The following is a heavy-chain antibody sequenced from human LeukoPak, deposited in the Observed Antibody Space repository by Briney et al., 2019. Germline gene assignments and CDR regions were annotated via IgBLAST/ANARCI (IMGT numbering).Heavy chain of an antibody. CDR1: GYSITGYY. D-gene: IGHD6-19*01. CDR3: AREEWLSRNKLFDY. V-gene: IGHV1-2*06. Sequence: ASVKVSCKASGYSITGYYLHWVRQAPGQGLEWMGRTNPNSGGTNSAQKFQGRITMTRDTSISTAYMELSRLRSDDTAVYYCAREEWLSRNKLFDYWGQGTLVTVSS. CDR2: TNPNSGGT. J-gene: IGHJ4*02.